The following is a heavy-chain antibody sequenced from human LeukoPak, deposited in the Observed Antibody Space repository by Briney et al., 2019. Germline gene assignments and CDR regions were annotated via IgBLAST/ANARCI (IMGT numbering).Heavy chain of an antibody. CDR3: ARNNYVTHFYGLDV. D-gene: IGHD4-11*01. V-gene: IGHV4-39*07. J-gene: IGHJ6*02. CDR2: IYYSGST. CDR1: GGSISSSSYY. Sequence: PSETLSLTCTVSGGSISSSSYYWGWIRQPPGKGLEWIGSIYYSGSTYYNPSLKSRVTISVDTSKNQFSLKLSSVTAADTAVYFCARNNYVTHFYGLDVWGQGTTVTVSS.